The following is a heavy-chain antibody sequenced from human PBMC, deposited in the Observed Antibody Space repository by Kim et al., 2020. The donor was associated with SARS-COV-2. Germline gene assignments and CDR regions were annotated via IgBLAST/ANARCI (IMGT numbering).Heavy chain of an antibody. CDR2: K. D-gene: IGHD6-19*01. J-gene: IGHJ4*02. Sequence: KYHASSGKGRYTISRDNSKNTLYLQMNSLRAEDTAVYYCANVSFSSGLGYWGQGTLVTVSS. CDR3: ANVSFSSGLGY. V-gene: IGHV3-23*01.